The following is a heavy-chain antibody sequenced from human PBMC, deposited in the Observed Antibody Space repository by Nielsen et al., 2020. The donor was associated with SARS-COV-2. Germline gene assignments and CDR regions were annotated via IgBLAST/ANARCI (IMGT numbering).Heavy chain of an antibody. Sequence: GGSLRLSCAASGFTFSSYSMNWVRQATGKGLEWVSSIDSSGYTYYEGSVKGRLTVSRENAMNSLYLQMNSLRVGDTAVYYCARLPHGYTYGRYYYHGLDVWGQGTTVTVSS. J-gene: IGHJ6*02. D-gene: IGHD5-18*01. CDR1: GFTFSSYS. CDR2: IDSSGYT. CDR3: ARLPHGYTYGRYYYHGLDV. V-gene: IGHV3-13*04.